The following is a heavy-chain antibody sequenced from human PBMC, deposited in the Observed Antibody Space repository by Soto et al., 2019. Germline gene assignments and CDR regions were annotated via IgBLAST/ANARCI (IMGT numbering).Heavy chain of an antibody. CDR3: ERDAYDYGDYLFDY. CDR1: GFTFSSYA. V-gene: IGHV3-30-3*01. J-gene: IGHJ4*02. CDR2: ISYDGSNK. D-gene: IGHD4-17*01. Sequence: GGSLRLSCAASGFTFSSYAMHWVRQAPGKGLEWVAVISYDGSNKYYADSVKGRFTISRDNSKNTLYLQMNSLRAEDTAVYYCERDAYDYGDYLFDYWGQGTLVTVSS.